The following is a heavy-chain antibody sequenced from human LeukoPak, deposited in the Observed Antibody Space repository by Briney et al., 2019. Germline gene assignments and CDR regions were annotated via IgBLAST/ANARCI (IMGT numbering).Heavy chain of an antibody. J-gene: IGHJ5*02. CDR3: ARAVHCSSTSCYMGLDWFDP. Sequence: PSETLSLTCTVSGGSISSGDYYWSWLRQPPGKGLEWIGYIYYSGSTYYNPSHKSRVTISVDTSKNQFSLKLSSVTAADTAVYYCARAVHCSSTSCYMGLDWFDPWGQGTLVTVSS. CDR1: GGSISSGDYY. D-gene: IGHD2-2*02. V-gene: IGHV4-30-4*01. CDR2: IYYSGST.